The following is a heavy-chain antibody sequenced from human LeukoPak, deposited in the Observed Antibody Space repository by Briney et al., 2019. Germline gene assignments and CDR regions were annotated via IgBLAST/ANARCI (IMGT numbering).Heavy chain of an antibody. CDR3: ARDEYNWNDYHYYGMDV. CDR2: ISAYNGNT. Sequence: GASVKVSCKASGYTFTSYGISWVRQAPGQGLEWMGWISAYNGNTNYAQKLQGRVTITADKSTSTAYMELSSLRSEDTAVYYCARDEYNWNDYHYYGMDVWGQGTTVTVSS. D-gene: IGHD1-1*01. J-gene: IGHJ6*02. CDR1: GYTFTSYG. V-gene: IGHV1-18*01.